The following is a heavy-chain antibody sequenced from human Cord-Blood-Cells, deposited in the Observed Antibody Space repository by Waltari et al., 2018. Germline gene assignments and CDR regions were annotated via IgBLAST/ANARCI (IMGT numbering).Heavy chain of an antibody. Sequence: QVQLQQWGAGRVQPSETLSLTCAVYGGSFSGYYWSWIRQPPGKGLEWIGEINNSGSTNYNPSLKSRVTISVDTSKNQCSLKLSSVTAADTAVYYCARPSRWGQGTLVTVSS. CDR2: INNSGST. CDR1: GGSFSGYY. CDR3: ARPSR. J-gene: IGHJ4*02. V-gene: IGHV4-34*01.